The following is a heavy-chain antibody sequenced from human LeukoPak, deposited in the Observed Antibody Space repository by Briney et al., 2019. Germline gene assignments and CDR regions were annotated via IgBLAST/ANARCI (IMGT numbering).Heavy chain of an antibody. J-gene: IGHJ6*03. V-gene: IGHV4-39*01. CDR3: ARVLTYSSSSRYYYYYYYMDV. Sequence: PSETLSLTCTVSGGSISTSNYYWGWIRQPPGKGLEWIGSIYYSGSTYYNPSLKSRVTISVDTSKNQFSLKLSSVTAADTAVYYCARVLTYSSSSRYYYYYYYMDVWGKGTTVTVSS. CDR2: IYYSGST. CDR1: GGSISTSNYY. D-gene: IGHD6-6*01.